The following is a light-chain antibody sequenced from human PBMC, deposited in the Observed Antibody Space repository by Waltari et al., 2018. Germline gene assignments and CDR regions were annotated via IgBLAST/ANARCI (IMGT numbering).Light chain of an antibody. J-gene: IGKJ2*01. CDR1: QSVSSN. CDR3: QQYNNRPPYT. CDR2: GAS. Sequence: EIVMTQSPATLSVPPGERATLSCRASQSVSSNLAWYQQKPGQAPRPLSYGASTRANGSPARFRGSGYGTEFTLTISSLQSEDFAVYYCQQYNNRPPYTFGQGTKLEFK. V-gene: IGKV3-15*01.